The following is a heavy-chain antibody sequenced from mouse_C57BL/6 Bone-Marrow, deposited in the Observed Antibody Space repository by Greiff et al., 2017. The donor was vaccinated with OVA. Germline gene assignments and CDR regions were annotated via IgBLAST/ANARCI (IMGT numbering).Heavy chain of an antibody. CDR1: GFSLTSYA. J-gene: IGHJ2*01. D-gene: IGHD1-1*02. CDR3: ARDGGSFDY. Sequence: VQLQESGPGLVAPSQSLSISCTVSGFSLTSYAISWVRQPPGKGLEWLGVIWTGGGKNYNSALKSILNISKDNTKSQIFLKMNSRQTDDTARYYCARDGGSFDYWGQGTTLTVSS. CDR2: IWTGGGK. V-gene: IGHV2-9-1*01.